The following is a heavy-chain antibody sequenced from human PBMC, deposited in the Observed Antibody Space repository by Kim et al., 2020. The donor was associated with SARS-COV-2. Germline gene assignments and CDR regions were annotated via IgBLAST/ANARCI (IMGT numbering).Heavy chain of an antibody. V-gene: IGHV4-59*13. CDR3: ARTMTAIGFVDY. Sequence: SETLSLTCTVSGGSISSYYWSWIRQPPGKGLEWIGYIYYSGSTNYNPSLKSRVTISVATSKNQFSLKLSSVTAADTAVYYCARTMTAIGFVDYWGQGTLVTVSS. J-gene: IGHJ4*02. CDR1: GGSISSYY. D-gene: IGHD2-21*02. CDR2: IYYSGST.